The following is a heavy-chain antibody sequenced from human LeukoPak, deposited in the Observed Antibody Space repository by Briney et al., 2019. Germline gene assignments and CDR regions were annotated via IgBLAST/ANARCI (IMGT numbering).Heavy chain of an antibody. D-gene: IGHD4-17*01. V-gene: IGHV3-7*01. CDR3: ARDYGDSLYYFDY. Sequence: GGSLRLSCAASGFTFSNNWMTWVRQAPGKGLEWVASVKKDASEKYYVDSVKGRFTISRDNAKNSLYLQMNSLRVEDTAVYYCARDYGDSLYYFDYWGQGTLVTVSS. CDR1: GFTFSNNW. CDR2: VKKDASEK. J-gene: IGHJ4*02.